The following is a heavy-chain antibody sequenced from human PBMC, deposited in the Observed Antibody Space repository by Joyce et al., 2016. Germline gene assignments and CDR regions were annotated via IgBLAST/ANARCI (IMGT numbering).Heavy chain of an antibody. CDR2: TYYGGDT. CDR3: ARHVGPTPYGSGEYYYHYGMDV. Sequence: QLQLQESGPGLVKPSETLSLTCTVSDDSIRRSTFYWGWIRQPPGKGLEWIGTTYYGGDTDDRPSLNSRVTISVNTPKRQCALKVISVTAADTAGYYCARHVGPTPYGSGEYYYHYGMDVWGRGITVSVSS. CDR1: DDSIRRSTFY. D-gene: IGHD3-10*01. V-gene: IGHV4-39*01. J-gene: IGHJ6*02.